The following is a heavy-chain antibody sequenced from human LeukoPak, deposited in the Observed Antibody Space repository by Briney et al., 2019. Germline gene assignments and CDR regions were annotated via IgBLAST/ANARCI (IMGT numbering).Heavy chain of an antibody. J-gene: IGHJ4*02. CDR1: GFTLSDYS. Sequence: GGSLRLSSAVSGFTLSDYSMNWVRQAPGRGLEWVSYISSSSRTIKYADFVRGRFTVSRDNAKKSLHLQMNNLTTEDTAVYFCVRDVGRYYYDSTGEDYWGQGTLVTVSS. D-gene: IGHD3-22*01. CDR2: ISSSSRTI. V-gene: IGHV3-48*04. CDR3: VRDVGRYYYDSTGEDY.